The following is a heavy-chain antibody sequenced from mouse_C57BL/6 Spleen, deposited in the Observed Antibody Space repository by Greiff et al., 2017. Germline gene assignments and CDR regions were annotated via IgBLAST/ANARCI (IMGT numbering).Heavy chain of an antibody. J-gene: IGHJ4*01. CDR2: INPGSGGT. D-gene: IGHD2-4*01. V-gene: IGHV1-54*01. CDR1: GYAFTNYL. CDR3: ARRDDYGAMDY. Sequence: QVQLQQSGAELVRPGTSVKVSCKASGYAFTNYLIEWVKQRPGQGLEWIGVINPGSGGTNYNEKFKGKATLTADKSSSTAYMQLSSLTSEDSAVYFCARRDDYGAMDYWGQGTSVTVSS.